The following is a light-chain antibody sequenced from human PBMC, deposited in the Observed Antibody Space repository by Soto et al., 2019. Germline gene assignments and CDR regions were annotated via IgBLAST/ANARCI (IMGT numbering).Light chain of an antibody. Sequence: EIVLTQSPGTLSLSPGERATLSCRASQSVSSSYLAWYQQKPGQAPRLLISGASSRSTCIPDMLSGSGSGTDLTLTISRLEPEDFAVYYCQQYGSSPPMYTFGQGTKLVIK. CDR2: GAS. CDR3: QQYGSSPPMYT. V-gene: IGKV3-20*01. CDR1: QSVSSSY. J-gene: IGKJ2*01.